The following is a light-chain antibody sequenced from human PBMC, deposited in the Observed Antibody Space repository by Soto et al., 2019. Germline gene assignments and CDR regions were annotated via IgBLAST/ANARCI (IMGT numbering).Light chain of an antibody. CDR3: SSYTSRSTDV. CDR2: DVS. J-gene: IGLJ1*01. Sequence: QSARTQPASVSGSPGQSSTISCTGTSSDVGGYNDVSWYQQHPGKAPKLMIYDVSNRPSGVSNRFSGSKSGNTASLNISGLQAEDEADYYCSSYTSRSTDVFGTGNKVTV. CDR1: SSDVGGYND. V-gene: IGLV2-14*01.